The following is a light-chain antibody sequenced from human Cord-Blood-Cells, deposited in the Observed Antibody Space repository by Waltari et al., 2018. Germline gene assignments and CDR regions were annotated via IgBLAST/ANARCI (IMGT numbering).Light chain of an antibody. CDR3: QQRSNWPT. J-gene: IGKJ3*01. V-gene: IGKV3-11*01. CDR2: AAS. Sequence: EIVLTHSPATLSLSPGERATLSCRASQSVSSYLAWYQQKPGQAPSLLIYAASNRATGIPARFSGSGSGTDFTLTISSLEPEDFAVYYCQQRSNWPTFGPGTKVDIK. CDR1: QSVSSY.